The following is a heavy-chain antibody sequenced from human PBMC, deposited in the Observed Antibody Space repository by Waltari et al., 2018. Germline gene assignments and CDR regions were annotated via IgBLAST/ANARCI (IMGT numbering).Heavy chain of an antibody. D-gene: IGHD2-21*01. CDR1: GYTFTSYD. CDR2: TNPNSGTT. CDR3: ARGYRIPKPYWGY. Sequence: QVQLVQSGAEVRKPGASVKVSCKASGYTFTSYDINWLRQASGQGLEWMGWTNPNSGTTGYAQKVHGRVTMNRNTSISTADMELSSLRSEDTAVYYGARGYRIPKPYWGYWGQGTLVTVSS. V-gene: IGHV1-8*02. J-gene: IGHJ4*02.